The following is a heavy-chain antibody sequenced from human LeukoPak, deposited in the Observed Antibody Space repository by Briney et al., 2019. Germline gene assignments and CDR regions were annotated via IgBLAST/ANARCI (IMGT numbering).Heavy chain of an antibody. V-gene: IGHV1-2*02. Sequence: EASVKVSCKPSVYTFTGYYMHWGRQAPGQGLEWMGWINPNSGGTNYSQTSKGKVTMTRATSISTAYMELSRLRPDDTAMYYCTTPLRGFGELLLLTHWGQRTLVTVSS. D-gene: IGHD3-10*01. CDR1: VYTFTGYY. CDR3: TTPLRGFGELLLLTH. J-gene: IGHJ4*02. CDR2: INPNSGGT.